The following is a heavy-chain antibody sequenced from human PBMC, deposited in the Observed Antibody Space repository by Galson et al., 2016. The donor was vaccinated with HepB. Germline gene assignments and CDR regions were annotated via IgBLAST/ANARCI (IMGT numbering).Heavy chain of an antibody. V-gene: IGHV4-34*01. CDR1: GGSFRAYY. CDR3: ARRGRIVAHDYENSVSLRGFDY. CDR2: INQSGST. D-gene: IGHD3-22*01. Sequence: SETLSLTCAVYGGSFRAYYWSWIRQTPGKGLEWIGEINQSGSTKYNPSLKSRVTISLDTSKNPFSLQLTSVTAADTAVYFWARRGRIVAHDYENSVSLRGFDYGGQGTLVTVSS. J-gene: IGHJ4*02.